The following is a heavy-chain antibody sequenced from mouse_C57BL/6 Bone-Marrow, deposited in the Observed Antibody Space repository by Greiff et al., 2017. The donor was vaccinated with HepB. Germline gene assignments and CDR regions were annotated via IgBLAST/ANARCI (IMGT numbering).Heavy chain of an antibody. V-gene: IGHV14-2*01. CDR2: IDPEDGET. CDR1: GFNIKDYY. Sequence: VQLQQSGAELVKPGASVKLSCKASGFNIKDYYMHWVKQRTEQGLEWIGRIDPEDGETKYDPKFQGKATITADTSSNTAYLQLSSLTSADTAVYYCARRGNYGWYFDVWGTGTTVTVSS. CDR3: ARRGNYGWYFDV. D-gene: IGHD2-1*01. J-gene: IGHJ1*03.